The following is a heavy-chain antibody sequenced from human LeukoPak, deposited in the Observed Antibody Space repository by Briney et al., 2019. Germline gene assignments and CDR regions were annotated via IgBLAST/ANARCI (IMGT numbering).Heavy chain of an antibody. CDR3: VGPDSQFDC. CDR2: ISSTSKYI. V-gene: IGHV3-21*01. D-gene: IGHD3-10*01. Sequence: PGGSLRLSCAASEFTFSSYNMYWVRQAPGKGLEWVSSISSTSKYIYYADSVKGRFTISRDNAKNSLYLQMNNLRAEDTAVYYCVGPDSQFDCWGQGTLVTVSS. J-gene: IGHJ4*02. CDR1: EFTFSSYN.